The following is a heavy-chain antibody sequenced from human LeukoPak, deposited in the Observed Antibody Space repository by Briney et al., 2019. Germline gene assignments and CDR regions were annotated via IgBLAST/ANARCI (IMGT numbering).Heavy chain of an antibody. CDR2: INHSGST. CDR1: GGSFSGYY. V-gene: IGHV4-34*01. J-gene: IGHJ3*02. Sequence: PSETLSLTCAVYGGSFSGYYWSWIRQPPGKGLEWIGEINHSGSTNYNPSLKSRVTISVDTSKNQFSLKLSSVTAADTAVYYCARWWDRYNTDAFDIWGQGTMVTVSS. D-gene: IGHD5-24*01. CDR3: ARWWDRYNTDAFDI.